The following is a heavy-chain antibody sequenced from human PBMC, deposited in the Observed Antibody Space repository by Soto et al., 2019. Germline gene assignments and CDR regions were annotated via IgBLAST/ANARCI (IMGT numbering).Heavy chain of an antibody. Sequence: QVQLVESGGGLVKPGGSLRLSCAASGFTFSDYYMSWIRQAPGKGLEWVSYISSSGSTIYYADSVKGRFTISRDNAKNFLGLQLNSLRAVDTAVYYCARVVAGIDAFDIWGQGTMVTVSS. V-gene: IGHV3-11*04. D-gene: IGHD6-13*01. CDR2: ISSSGSTI. J-gene: IGHJ3*02. CDR1: GFTFSDYY. CDR3: ARVVAGIDAFDI.